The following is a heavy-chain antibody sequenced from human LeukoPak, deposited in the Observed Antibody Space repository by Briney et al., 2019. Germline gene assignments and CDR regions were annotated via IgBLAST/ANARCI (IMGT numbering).Heavy chain of an antibody. CDR1: GFTFSTYG. J-gene: IGHJ4*02. CDR3: ARDLEAMTYFDY. D-gene: IGHD5-18*01. CDR2: IRSDGSDK. V-gene: IGHV3-30*02. Sequence: GGSLRLSCAASGFTFSTYGMHWVRQAPGKGLQWVAFIRSDGSDKYYADSVKGRFTISRDNSKNTLYLQMNSLRAEDTAVYYCARDLEAMTYFDYWGQGTLVTVSS.